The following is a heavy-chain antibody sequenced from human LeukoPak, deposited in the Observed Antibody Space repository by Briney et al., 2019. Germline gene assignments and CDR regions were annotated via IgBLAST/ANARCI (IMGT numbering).Heavy chain of an antibody. CDR3: AKNNDYGGSYWYFDL. CDR1: GFSFSRHW. CDR2: ISYDETNK. Sequence: GGSLRLSCVASGFSFSRHWMSWVRQAPGKGLEWVAVISYDETNKYYEDSVKGRFTISRDSSKNTLYLQMSSLRDEDTAVYYCAKNNDYGGSYWYFDLWGRGTLVTVSS. J-gene: IGHJ2*01. V-gene: IGHV3-30*18. D-gene: IGHD4-23*01.